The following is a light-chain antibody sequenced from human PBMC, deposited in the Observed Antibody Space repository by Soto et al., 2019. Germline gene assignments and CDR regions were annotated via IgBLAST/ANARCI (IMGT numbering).Light chain of an antibody. CDR1: LSVRSY. CDR2: GAS. J-gene: IGKJ4*01. Sequence: EAVMTQSPATLSVSPGERATLSCSASLSVRSYVAWYQQKPGQAPRLLMYGASTRATGVATRFSGSGSGTVFTLTISSLQSADFAVYFCQHYNNWPPQFTFGGGTKVEIK. V-gene: IGKV3-15*01. CDR3: QHYNNWPPQFT.